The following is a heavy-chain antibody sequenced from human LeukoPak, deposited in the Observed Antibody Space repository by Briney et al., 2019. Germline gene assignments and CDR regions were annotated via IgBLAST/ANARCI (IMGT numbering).Heavy chain of an antibody. J-gene: IGHJ3*02. Sequence: SETLSLTCTVSGGSMSSNVYYWGWIRQPPGKGLEWIVTLYYSGTTYYSPSLRSRVIMSVDTSKNQFSLNVNSVTAADTSVYYCVRLPRPVPGIEGGNAFDIWGQGTMVTVSS. D-gene: IGHD6-19*01. CDR2: LYYSGTT. V-gene: IGHV4-39*01. CDR1: GGSMSSNVYY. CDR3: VRLPRPVPGIEGGNAFDI.